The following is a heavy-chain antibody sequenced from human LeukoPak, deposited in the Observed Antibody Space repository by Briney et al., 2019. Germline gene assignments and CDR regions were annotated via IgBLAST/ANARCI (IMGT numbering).Heavy chain of an antibody. V-gene: IGHV1-69*04. CDR3: AKDPSSVAPGY. J-gene: IGHJ4*02. CDR2: IIPILGIA. D-gene: IGHD4-23*01. CDR1: GGTFSSYA. Sequence: SVKVSCKASGGTFSSYAISWVRQAPGQGLEWMGRIIPILGIANYAQKFQGRVTITADKSTSTAYMELSSLRSEDTAVYYCAKDPSSVAPGYWGQGTLVTVSS.